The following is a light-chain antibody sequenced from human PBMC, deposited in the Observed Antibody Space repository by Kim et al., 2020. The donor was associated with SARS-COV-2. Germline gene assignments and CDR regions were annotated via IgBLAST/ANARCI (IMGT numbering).Light chain of an antibody. Sequence: APGQRATITCGGNNIGDKSVHWYQQKPGQAPVLVLYFDNNRPSGIPERFSGSNSGNTATLTISRVEAGDEADYYCQVWDSSSDHVVFGGGTQLTVL. CDR3: QVWDSSSDHVV. V-gene: IGLV3-21*02. CDR1: NIGDKS. J-gene: IGLJ2*01. CDR2: FDN.